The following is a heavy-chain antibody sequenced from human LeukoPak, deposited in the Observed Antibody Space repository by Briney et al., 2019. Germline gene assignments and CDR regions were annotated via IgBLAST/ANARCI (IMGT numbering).Heavy chain of an antibody. Sequence: ASVKVSCKASGYTFTSYAISWVRQAPGQGLEWMGRIIPIFGTTNYAQKFQGRVTITTDESTSTAYMELSSLRSEDTAVYYCARVRLTAMARFDYWGQGTLVTVSS. CDR1: GYTFTSYA. D-gene: IGHD5-18*01. J-gene: IGHJ4*02. CDR2: IIPIFGTT. V-gene: IGHV1-69*05. CDR3: ARVRLTAMARFDY.